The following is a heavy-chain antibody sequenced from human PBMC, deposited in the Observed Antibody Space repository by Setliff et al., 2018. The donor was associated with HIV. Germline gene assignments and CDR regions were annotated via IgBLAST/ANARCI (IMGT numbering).Heavy chain of an antibody. J-gene: IGHJ4*02. D-gene: IGHD3-16*01. CDR3: ARDRAYASFDY. CDR2: VSFDGSNS. CDR1: GFTFTTLG. Sequence: GGSLRLSCAASGFTFTTLGMHWVRQAPGKGLEWVAFVSFDGSNSYYADSVRGRFTISRDNANSSLYLQMNSLRAEDTAVYYCARDRAYASFDYWGQGALVTVSS. V-gene: IGHV3-30*12.